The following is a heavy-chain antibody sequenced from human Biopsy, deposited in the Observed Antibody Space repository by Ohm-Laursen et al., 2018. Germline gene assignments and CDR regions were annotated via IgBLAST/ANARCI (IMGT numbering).Heavy chain of an antibody. J-gene: IGHJ4*02. Sequence: PSQTLSLTCTVSGGSISSYYWTWIRQPPRKGLEWIGDVYYSGSTNYNPSLKSRITMSLDRSKSQVSLRMNSVTAADTAVYYCARARIKTSGVLIPETYYFDSWGQGTLVTVSS. V-gene: IGHV4-59*01. CDR2: VYYSGST. CDR1: GGSISSYY. D-gene: IGHD3-3*01. CDR3: ARARIKTSGVLIPETYYFDS.